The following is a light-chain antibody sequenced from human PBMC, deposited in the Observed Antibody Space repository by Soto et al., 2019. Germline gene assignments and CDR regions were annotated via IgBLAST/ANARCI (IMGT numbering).Light chain of an antibody. CDR1: QGISNW. CDR2: AAS. J-gene: IGKJ4*01. CDR3: QQANSFPLT. Sequence: DIQMTQSPSSVSASVGDRVTITCRASQGISNWLAWYQQKPGKAPKLLICAASGLQRGVPSRFSGSGFGTDFTLTISSLQPEDFETYYCQQANSFPLTFGGGTKVDIK. V-gene: IGKV1-12*01.